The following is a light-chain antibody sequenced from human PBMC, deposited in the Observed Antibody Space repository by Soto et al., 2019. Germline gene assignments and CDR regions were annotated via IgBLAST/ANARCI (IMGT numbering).Light chain of an antibody. Sequence: IQLTQSPSSLSASVGDRVTITCRASQGISSYLAWYQQKPGKAPKLLIYAASTLQSGVPSRFSGSGSGTDFTLTISSLQPEDFATYYCQQLNSYPWTFGQGTKVKIK. CDR2: AAS. V-gene: IGKV1-9*01. CDR1: QGISSY. CDR3: QQLNSYPWT. J-gene: IGKJ1*01.